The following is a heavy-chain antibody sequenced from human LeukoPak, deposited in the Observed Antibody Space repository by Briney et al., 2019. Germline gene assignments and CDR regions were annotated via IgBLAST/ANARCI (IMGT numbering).Heavy chain of an antibody. V-gene: IGHV1-8*03. D-gene: IGHD3-22*01. CDR2: MNPNSGNT. Sequence: GASVKVSCKASGYTFTSYDINWVRQATGQGLEWMGWMNPNSGNTGYAQKFQGRVTITRNTSISTAYMELSSLRSEDTAVYYCAGDSSGYPHYYYGMDVWGQGTTVTVSS. J-gene: IGHJ6*02. CDR3: AGDSSGYPHYYYGMDV. CDR1: GYTFTSYD.